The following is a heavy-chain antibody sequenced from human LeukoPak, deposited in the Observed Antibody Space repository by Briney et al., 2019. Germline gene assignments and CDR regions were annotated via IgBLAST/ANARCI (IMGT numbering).Heavy chain of an antibody. CDR2: MNPNSGNT. Sequence: GASVKVSCKASGYTFTSYDINWVRQATGQGLEWMGWMNPNSGNTNYAQKFQGGVTITRNTSISTAYMELRSLRSDDTAVYYCARQRGRVTDLYYYYYYMDVWGKGTTVTVSS. V-gene: IGHV1-8*01. J-gene: IGHJ6*03. CDR3: ARQRGRVTDLYYYYYYMDV. D-gene: IGHD1-26*01. CDR1: GYTFTSYD.